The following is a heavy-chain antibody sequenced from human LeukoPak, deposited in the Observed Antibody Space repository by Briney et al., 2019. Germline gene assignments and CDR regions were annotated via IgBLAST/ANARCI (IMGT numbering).Heavy chain of an antibody. J-gene: IGHJ4*02. V-gene: IGHV3-33*06. CDR2: IWYDGSNK. CDR3: AKDLTGTSTYYFDY. D-gene: IGHD1-20*01. Sequence: GGSLRLSCAASGFTFSSYGMHWVRQAPGKGLEWVAVIWYDGSNKYYADSVKGRFTISRDNSKNTLYLQMNSLRAEDTAVYYCAKDLTGTSTYYFDYWLQGTLVTVSS. CDR1: GFTFSSYG.